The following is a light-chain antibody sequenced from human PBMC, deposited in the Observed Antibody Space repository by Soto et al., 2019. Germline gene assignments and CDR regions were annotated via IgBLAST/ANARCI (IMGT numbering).Light chain of an antibody. Sequence: EFLMTQSPDTLYVSPGERVTLSCRASQSVSDNLAWYQHKPGQGPRLLVYRASTRTLGIPARFSGSESGTEFTLTISSLQSEDFAVYYCQQYNSWPITFGQGTRLEIK. CDR1: QSVSDN. CDR3: QQYNSWPIT. CDR2: RAS. J-gene: IGKJ5*01. V-gene: IGKV3-15*01.